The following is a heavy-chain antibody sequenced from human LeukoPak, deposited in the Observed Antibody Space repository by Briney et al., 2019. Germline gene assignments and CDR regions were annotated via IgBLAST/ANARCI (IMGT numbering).Heavy chain of an antibody. CDR1: GYTLTELS. CDR2: FYPEDGET. J-gene: IGHJ4*02. V-gene: IGHV1-24*01. D-gene: IGHD1-26*01. CDR3: ATGVGIVGATKGGTFDY. Sequence: ASVKVSCKVSGYTLTELSMHWVRQAPGKGLEGMGGFYPEDGETIYAQKFQGRVTMTEDTSTDTAYMELSSLRSEDTAVYYCATGVGIVGATKGGTFDYWGQGTLVTVSS.